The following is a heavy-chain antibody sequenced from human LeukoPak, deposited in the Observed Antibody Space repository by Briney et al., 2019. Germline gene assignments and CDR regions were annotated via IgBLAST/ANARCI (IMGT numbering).Heavy chain of an antibody. CDR1: GFTFSSYV. D-gene: IGHD1-1*01. CDR2: ISHDGTTT. CDR3: TRDQDWILFDW. V-gene: IGHV3-74*01. Sequence: GGSLRLSCAASGFTFSSYVMHWVRQVPGQGLVWVSRISHDGTTTSYADSVKGRFTISRDNAKNTLYPQMDSLRAGDTALYYCTRDQDWILFDWWGQGTLVTVSS. J-gene: IGHJ5*01.